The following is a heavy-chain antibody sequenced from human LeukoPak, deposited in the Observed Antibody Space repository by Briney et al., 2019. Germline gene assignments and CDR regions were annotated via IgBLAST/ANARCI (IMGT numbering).Heavy chain of an antibody. D-gene: IGHD6-13*01. CDR3: ARLGIAAAAYYFDY. CDR2: IYYSGST. CDR1: GGSISSSSYY. Sequence: SETLSLTCTVSGGSISSSSYYWGWIRQPPGKGLEWIGSIYYSGSTYYNPSLKRRVTISVDTSKNQFSLKPSSVTAADTAVYYCARLGIAAAAYYFDYWGQGTLVTVSS. V-gene: IGHV4-39*01. J-gene: IGHJ4*02.